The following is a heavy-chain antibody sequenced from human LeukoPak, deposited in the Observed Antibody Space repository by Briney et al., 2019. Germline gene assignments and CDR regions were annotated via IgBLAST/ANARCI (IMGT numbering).Heavy chain of an antibody. CDR1: GYTFTSYA. CDR3: ARDRVLLWFGEYSRSQLGGGYFDY. D-gene: IGHD3-10*01. V-gene: IGHV1-3*01. Sequence: ASVKVSCKASGYTFTSYAMHWVRQAPGQRLEWMGWINAGNGNTKYSQKFQGRVTITRDTSASTAYMELSSLRSEDTAVYYCARDRVLLWFGEYSRSQLGGGYFDYWGQGTLVTVSS. CDR2: INAGNGNT. J-gene: IGHJ4*02.